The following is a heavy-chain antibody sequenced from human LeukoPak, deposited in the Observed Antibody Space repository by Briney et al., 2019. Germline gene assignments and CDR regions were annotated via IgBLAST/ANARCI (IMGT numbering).Heavy chain of an antibody. CDR2: IYYSGST. D-gene: IGHD3-10*01. CDR3: ARDIGSSGIRWFDP. V-gene: IGHV4-31*03. CDR1: GGSISSGGYY. J-gene: IGHJ5*02. Sequence: SQTLSLTCTVSGGSISSGGYYWSWIRQHPGKGLEWIGYIYYSGSTYYNPSLKSRVTISVDTPKNQLSLKLSSVTAADTAVYYCARDIGSSGIRWFDPWGQGTLVTVSS.